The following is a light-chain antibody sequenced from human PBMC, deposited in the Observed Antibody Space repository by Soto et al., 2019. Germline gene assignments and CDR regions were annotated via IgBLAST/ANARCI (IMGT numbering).Light chain of an antibody. J-gene: IGKJ4*01. CDR1: QSVSSSY. V-gene: IGKV3-20*01. CDR2: GAS. Sequence: EIVLTQSPGTLSLSPGERATLSCRASQSVSSSYLAWYQQKPGQAPRLLIYGASSRATGITDRFSGSGSGTDFTLTVSRLECDDFAVYYCQQYGSSTLVTFGGATTVEIK. CDR3: QQYGSSTLVT.